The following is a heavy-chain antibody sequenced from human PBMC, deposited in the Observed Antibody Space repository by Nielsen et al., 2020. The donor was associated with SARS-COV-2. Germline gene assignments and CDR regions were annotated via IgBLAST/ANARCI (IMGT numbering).Heavy chain of an antibody. CDR1: GLTFSDYA. Sequence: GGSLRLSCVVSGLTFSDYAMTWVRQAPGKGLEWVSVISSSGGGAHYSDSVKGRFTISRDNSKNTLFLQMNSLRAEDTAVYYCARGQGVTIFGPYTHYGMDVWGQGTTVTVSS. CDR3: ARGQGVTIFGPYTHYGMDV. J-gene: IGHJ6*02. D-gene: IGHD3-3*01. CDR2: ISSSGGGA. V-gene: IGHV3-23*01.